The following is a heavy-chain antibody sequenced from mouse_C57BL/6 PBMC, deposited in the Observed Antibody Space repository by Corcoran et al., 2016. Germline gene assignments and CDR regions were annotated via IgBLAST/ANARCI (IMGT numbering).Heavy chain of an antibody. J-gene: IGHJ2*01. CDR3: ARGGVFYFDY. Sequence: EVQLQQSGPELVKPGASVKISCKASGYTFTDYYMNWVQQSHGKSLEWIGDINPNNGGTSYNQKFKGKATLTVDKSSSTAYMELRSLTSEDSAVYYCARGGVFYFDYWGQGTTLTVSS. CDR1: GYTFTDYY. V-gene: IGHV1-26*01. CDR2: INPNNGGT.